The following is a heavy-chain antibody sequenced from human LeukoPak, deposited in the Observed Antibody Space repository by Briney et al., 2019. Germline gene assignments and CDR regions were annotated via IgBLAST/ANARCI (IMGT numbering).Heavy chain of an antibody. V-gene: IGHV3-48*04. CDR2: ISSSSSTI. J-gene: IGHJ6*03. CDR1: GFTFNSYS. Sequence: GGSLRLSCAASGFTFNSYSMDWVRRAPGKGLEWVSYISSSSSTIYYADSVKGRFTISRDNAKNSLYLQMNSLRAEDTAVYYCVYYMDVWGKGTTVTVSS. CDR3: VYYMDV.